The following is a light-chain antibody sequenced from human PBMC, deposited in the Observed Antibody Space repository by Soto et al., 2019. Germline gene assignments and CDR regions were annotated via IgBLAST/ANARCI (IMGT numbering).Light chain of an antibody. CDR1: QSISSW. V-gene: IGKV1-5*03. J-gene: IGKJ5*01. CDR2: KAS. Sequence: DFQMTQAPSTLYASVGDRVTITCRASQSISSWLAWYQQKPGKAPKLLIYKASSLESGVPSRFSGSGSGTEFTLTISSLQPDDFATYYCQQYNSYPHTFGQRTRLEI. CDR3: QQYNSYPHT.